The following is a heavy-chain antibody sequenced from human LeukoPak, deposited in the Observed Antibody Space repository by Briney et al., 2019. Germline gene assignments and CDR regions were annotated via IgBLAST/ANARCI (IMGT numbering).Heavy chain of an antibody. D-gene: IGHD5-24*01. V-gene: IGHV3-30*18. Sequence: GGSLRLSCAAAGFSFSSYGMHWVRQAPGKGLEWVAAISYDGNTEYYVDSGKSRFNISRDNSKNTLYLQMNSLRGEDTAVYYCAKKKGGYKYDDFFDFWGQGTLVTVSS. CDR1: GFSFSSYG. J-gene: IGHJ4*02. CDR2: ISYDGNTE. CDR3: AKKKGGYKYDDFFDF.